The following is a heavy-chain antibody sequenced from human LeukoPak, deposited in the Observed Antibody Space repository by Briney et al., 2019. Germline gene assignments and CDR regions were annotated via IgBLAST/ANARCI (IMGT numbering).Heavy chain of an antibody. Sequence: PSETLSLTCAVYGGSFSGYYWSWIRQPPGKGLEWIGEINHSGSTNYNPSLKSRVTISVDTSKNQLSLKLSSVTAADTAVYYCARGDYYDSSGYQSPSFDYWGQGTLVTVSS. CDR3: ARGDYYDSSGYQSPSFDY. CDR1: GGSFSGYY. CDR2: INHSGST. D-gene: IGHD3-22*01. J-gene: IGHJ4*02. V-gene: IGHV4-34*01.